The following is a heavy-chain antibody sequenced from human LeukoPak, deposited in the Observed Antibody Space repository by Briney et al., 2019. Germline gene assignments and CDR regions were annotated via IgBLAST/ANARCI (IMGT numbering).Heavy chain of an antibody. J-gene: IGHJ5*02. CDR1: GGSISSYY. D-gene: IGHD1-26*01. CDR3: ARLRDRVGSHWFDP. Sequence: SETLSLTCTVSGGSISSYYWSWIRQPPGKGLEWIGYIYTSGSTNYNPSLKSRVTISVDTSKNQFSLKLSSVTAVDTAVYYCARLRDRVGSHWFDPWGQGTLVTVSS. CDR2: IYTSGST. V-gene: IGHV4-4*09.